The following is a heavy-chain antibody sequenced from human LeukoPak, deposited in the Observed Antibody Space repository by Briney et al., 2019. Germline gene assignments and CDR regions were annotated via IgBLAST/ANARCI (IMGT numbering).Heavy chain of an antibody. CDR2: IYTSGST. CDR1: GGSISSGSYY. D-gene: IGHD1-26*01. J-gene: IGHJ4*02. Sequence: PSQTLSLTCTVSGGSISSGSYYWSWIRQPAGKGLEWIGRIYTSGSTNYNPSLKSRVTISVDTSKNQFSLKLSSVTAADTAVYYCARVHSGSYRGDYWGQGTLVTVSS. CDR3: ARVHSGSYRGDY. V-gene: IGHV4-61*02.